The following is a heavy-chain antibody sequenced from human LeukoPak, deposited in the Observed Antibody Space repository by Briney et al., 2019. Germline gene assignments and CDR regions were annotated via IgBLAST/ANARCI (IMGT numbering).Heavy chain of an antibody. J-gene: IGHJ5*02. Sequence: PGGSLRLSCAASGFSVSNNYMSWIRQPPGKGLEWIGYINYSGNTNYNPSLKSRVTISVDTSKNQFSLKLSSVTAADTAVYYCARHRPGERRFNPWGQGTLVTVSS. CDR3: ARHRPGERRFNP. V-gene: IGHV4-59*08. D-gene: IGHD3-16*01. CDR2: INYSGNT. CDR1: GFSVSNNY.